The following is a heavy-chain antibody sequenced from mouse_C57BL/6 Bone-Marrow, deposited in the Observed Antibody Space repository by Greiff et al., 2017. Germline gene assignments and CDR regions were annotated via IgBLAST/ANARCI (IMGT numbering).Heavy chain of an antibody. CDR1: GYTFTSYW. CDR3: APYYGSSYWYFDV. Sequence: QVQLQQPGAELVMPGASVKLSCKASGYTFTSYWLHWVKQRPGHGLEWIGEIDPSYSYTNYNQTFKGKSTLTVDKSSSTAYMQLSSLTSEDSAVYYCAPYYGSSYWYFDVWGTGTTVTVSS. J-gene: IGHJ1*03. V-gene: IGHV1-69*01. CDR2: IDPSYSYT. D-gene: IGHD1-1*01.